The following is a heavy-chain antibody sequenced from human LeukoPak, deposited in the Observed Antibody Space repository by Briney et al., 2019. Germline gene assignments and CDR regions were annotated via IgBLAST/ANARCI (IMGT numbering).Heavy chain of an antibody. CDR1: GGSISSDVHN. D-gene: IGHD1-26*01. V-gene: IGHV4-30-4*01. Sequence: SETLSLTCTVSGGSISSDVHNWNWIRQTPGKGLEWIGSIYRSGNAYYNPSLKSPASMSLDTSKNQVSLNLHSVTAADTAVYYCARGAEGGNGSQYEYYFDSWGQGIQVTVTS. J-gene: IGHJ4*02. CDR3: ARGAEGGNGSQYEYYFDS. CDR2: IYRSGNA.